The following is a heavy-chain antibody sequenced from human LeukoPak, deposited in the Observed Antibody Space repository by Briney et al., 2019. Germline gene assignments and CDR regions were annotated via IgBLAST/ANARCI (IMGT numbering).Heavy chain of an antibody. D-gene: IGHD2/OR15-2a*01. J-gene: IGHJ4*02. Sequence: GGSLRLSCAASGFTFSSYAMSWVRQAPGKGLEWVSTISGGSTYYADSVKGRFTISRDNSKSTLYLQMNSLKAEDTAGYYCAKNFPGYYFDYWGQGTLVTVS. CDR2: ISGGST. CDR3: AKNFPGYYFDY. V-gene: IGHV3-23*01. CDR1: GFTFSSYA.